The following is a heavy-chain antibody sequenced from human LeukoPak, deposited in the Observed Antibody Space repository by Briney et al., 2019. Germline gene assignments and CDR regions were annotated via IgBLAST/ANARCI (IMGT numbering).Heavy chain of an antibody. CDR2: ISSSSTI. J-gene: IGHJ2*01. CDR3: AKDRYSSSWYWYFDL. V-gene: IGHV3-48*04. D-gene: IGHD6-13*01. Sequence: GGSLRLSCAASGFTFTRYSLNWVRLAPGRGLEWVSYISSSSTIYYADSVKGRFTISRDNAKNSLYLQMNSLRAEDTALYYCAKDRYSSSWYWYFDLWGRGTLVTVSS. CDR1: GFTFTRYS.